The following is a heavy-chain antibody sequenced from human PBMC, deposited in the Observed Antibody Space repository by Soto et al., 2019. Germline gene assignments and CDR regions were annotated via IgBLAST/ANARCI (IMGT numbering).Heavy chain of an antibody. CDR1: GFTFDDYA. J-gene: IGHJ4*02. V-gene: IGHV3-9*01. D-gene: IGHD3-22*01. CDR2: ISWNSGSI. CDR3: AKSGGGYYYDSSGYYYFDY. Sequence: SLKISCAASGFTFDDYAMHWVRQAPGKGLEWVSGISWNSGSIGYADSVKGRFTISRDNAKNSLYLQMNSLRAEDTALYYCAKSGGGYYYDSSGYYYFDYWVQGTLVTVSS.